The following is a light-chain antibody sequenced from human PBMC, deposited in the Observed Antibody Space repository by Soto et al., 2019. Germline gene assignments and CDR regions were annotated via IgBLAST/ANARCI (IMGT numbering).Light chain of an antibody. Sequence: EIVLTQSPDTLSLSPGERATLSCRVSQSVGNSVAWYQQKPGQAPRLLIYDASKRATGIPARFSGSGSGTDFTLSISSLEPEDFAVYSCQQRRNWPLTFGGGTNVEIK. CDR3: QQRRNWPLT. CDR1: QSVGNS. CDR2: DAS. V-gene: IGKV3-11*01. J-gene: IGKJ4*01.